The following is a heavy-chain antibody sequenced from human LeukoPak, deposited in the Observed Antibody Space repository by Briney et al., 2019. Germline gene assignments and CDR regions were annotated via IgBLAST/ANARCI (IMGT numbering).Heavy chain of an antibody. J-gene: IGHJ4*02. CDR2: ISSSSSTI. CDR3: ARDGEGSYHAALDY. D-gene: IGHD1-26*01. V-gene: IGHV3-48*01. CDR1: GFTFSSYS. Sequence: TGGSLRLSCAASGFTFSSYSMNWVRQAPGKGLEWVSYISSSSSTIYYADSGKGRFTISRDNAKNSLYLQMNSLRAEDTAVYYCARDGEGSYHAALDYWGQGTLVTVSS.